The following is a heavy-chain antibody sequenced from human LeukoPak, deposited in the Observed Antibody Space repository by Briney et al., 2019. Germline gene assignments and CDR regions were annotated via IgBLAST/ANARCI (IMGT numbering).Heavy chain of an antibody. D-gene: IGHD6-19*01. CDR3: TTDNWYSICWYDDGIDY. Sequence: GGSLRLSCAASGFTFSNAWMSWVRQAPGKGLEWVGRIKSKTDGGTTDYAAPVKGRFTISRDDSKNTLYLQMNSLKTEDTAVYYCTTDNWYSICWYDDGIDYWGQGTLVTVSS. V-gene: IGHV3-15*01. CDR1: GFTFSNAW. CDR2: IKSKTDGGTT. J-gene: IGHJ4*02.